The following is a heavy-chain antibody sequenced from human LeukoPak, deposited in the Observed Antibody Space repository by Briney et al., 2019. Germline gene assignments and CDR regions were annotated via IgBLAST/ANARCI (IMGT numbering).Heavy chain of an antibody. CDR2: FDPEDGET. D-gene: IGHD6-13*01. CDR1: GYTLTELS. CDR3: ARRRQSIAAAKGYNWFDP. J-gene: IGHJ5*02. Sequence: ASVKVSCKVSGYTLTELSMHWVRQAPGKGLEWMGGFDPEDGETIYAQKFQGRVTMTEDTSTDTAYMELSSLRSEDTAVYYCARRRQSIAAAKGYNWFDPWGQGTLVTVSS. V-gene: IGHV1-24*01.